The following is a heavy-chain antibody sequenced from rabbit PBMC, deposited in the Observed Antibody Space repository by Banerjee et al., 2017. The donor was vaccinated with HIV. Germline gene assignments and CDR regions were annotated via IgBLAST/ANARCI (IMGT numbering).Heavy chain of an antibody. V-gene: IGHV1S40*01. Sequence: QSLEESGGDLVKPGASLTLTCTVSGFSFSSSYCMCWVRQAPGKGLEWIACINTGDGNTYYASWAKGRFTISKTSSTTVTLQMTSLTAADTATYFCARWTNAGGDWTYDLWGPGTLVTVS. CDR1: GFSFSSSYC. J-gene: IGHJ4*01. D-gene: IGHD2-1*01. CDR2: INTGDGNT. CDR3: ARWTNAGGDWTYDL.